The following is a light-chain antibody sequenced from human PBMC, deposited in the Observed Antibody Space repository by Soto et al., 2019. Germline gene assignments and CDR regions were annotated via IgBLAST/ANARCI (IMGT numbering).Light chain of an antibody. CDR3: QSYDSSLSGHV. J-gene: IGLJ1*01. CDR2: GNS. CDR1: SSNIGAGYD. Sequence: QSVLTQPPSVSGAPGQRVTISCTGSSSNIGAGYDVHWYQQLPGTAPKLLIYGNSNRPSGVPDRFSGSKSGTSASLAITGLQAEDEADYYCQSYDSSLSGHVFGNGTKVTVL. V-gene: IGLV1-40*01.